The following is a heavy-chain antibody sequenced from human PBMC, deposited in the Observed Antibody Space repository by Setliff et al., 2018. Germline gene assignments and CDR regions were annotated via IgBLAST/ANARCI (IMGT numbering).Heavy chain of an antibody. D-gene: IGHD3-10*01. CDR1: GFTFSTYA. CDR2: IWYDGSNK. CDR3: ARDSSGSYYNVYYYYYYYMDV. V-gene: IGHV3-33*08. J-gene: IGHJ6*03. Sequence: GGSLRLSCAASGFTFSTYAMHWVRQAPGKGLEWVAVIWYDGSNKYYADSVKGRFTISRDNSKNTLYLQMNSLRADDAAVYFCARDSSGSYYNVYYYYYYYMDVWGKGTTVTVSS.